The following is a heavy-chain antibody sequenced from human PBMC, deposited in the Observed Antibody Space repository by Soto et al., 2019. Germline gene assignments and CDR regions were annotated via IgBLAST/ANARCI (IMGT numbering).Heavy chain of an antibody. J-gene: IGHJ5*02. CDR3: IKGKVGTDPNGLDP. CDR2: IYLDGTT. Sequence: EVQLVESGGGLVQPGGSLRLSCAASGFSVGSSYLYWVRQAPGRGLEWVSSIYLDGTTYYTASVKGRFSISRDSSKNTLYLQMNSLGGEDTAIYYCIKGKVGTDPNGLDPWGQGSLVTVAS. CDR1: GFSVGSSY. D-gene: IGHD2-21*02. V-gene: IGHV3-66*01.